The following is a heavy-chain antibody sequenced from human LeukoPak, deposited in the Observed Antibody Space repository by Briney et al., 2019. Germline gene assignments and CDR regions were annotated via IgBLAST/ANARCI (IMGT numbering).Heavy chain of an antibody. V-gene: IGHV3-30-3*01. Sequence: SGGSLRLSCATSGFTLSSYAMHWVRQAPGKGLEWVAVISYDGSNKYYADSVKGRFTISRDNSKNTLYLQMNSLRAEDTAVYYCARGVSGSDYWGQGTLVTVSS. CDR3: ARGVSGSDY. J-gene: IGHJ4*02. CDR1: GFTLSSYA. D-gene: IGHD6-19*01. CDR2: ISYDGSNK.